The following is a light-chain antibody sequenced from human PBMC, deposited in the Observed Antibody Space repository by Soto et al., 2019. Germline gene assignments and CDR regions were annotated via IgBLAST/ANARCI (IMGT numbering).Light chain of an antibody. Sequence: ENVLTQSPATLSLSSGETATLSCRASQSVSGYIGWYQQKPGQAPRLLIYADSNRATDIPARFSGSGSGTEFTLTISSLQSEDFAEYHCQQYNNWPQTFGQGTKVDI. J-gene: IGKJ1*01. CDR2: ADS. CDR3: QQYNNWPQT. V-gene: IGKV3-15*01. CDR1: QSVSGY.